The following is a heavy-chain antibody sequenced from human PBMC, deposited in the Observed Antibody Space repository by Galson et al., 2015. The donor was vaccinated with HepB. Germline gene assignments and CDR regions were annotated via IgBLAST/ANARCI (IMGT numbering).Heavy chain of an antibody. Sequence: SLRLSCAATGFIFDDYDMSWVRQVPGKGLEWVSGINWNGGDTDYADFVKGRFTISRDNAENSLYLQMNSLRAEDTALYYCARDETTMARGVIHKWYSGYWGQGILVTVSS. CDR3: ARDETTMARGVIHKWYSGY. CDR2: INWNGGDT. J-gene: IGHJ4*02. CDR1: GFIFDDYD. D-gene: IGHD3-10*01. V-gene: IGHV3-20*04.